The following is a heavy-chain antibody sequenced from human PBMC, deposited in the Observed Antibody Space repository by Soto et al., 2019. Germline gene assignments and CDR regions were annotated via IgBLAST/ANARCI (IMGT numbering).Heavy chain of an antibody. D-gene: IGHD2-2*01. J-gene: IGHJ3*02. V-gene: IGHV3-7*01. CDR3: ARDFPYCSSTSCYAFDI. CDR1: GFTFSSYW. CDR2: IKQDGSEK. Sequence: GGSLRLSCAASGFTFSSYWMSWVRQAPGKGLEWVANIKQDGSEKYYVDSVKGRFTISRDNAKNSLYLQMNSLRAEDPAVYYCARDFPYCSSTSCYAFDIWGQGTMVTVSS.